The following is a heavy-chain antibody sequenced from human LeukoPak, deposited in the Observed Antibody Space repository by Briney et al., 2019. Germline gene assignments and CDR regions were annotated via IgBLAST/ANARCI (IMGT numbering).Heavy chain of an antibody. CDR3: AREIVPAAMAWFDP. Sequence: SETLSLTCTVSGGSISSYYWSWIRQPAGKGLEWIGRIYTSGSTNYNPSHKSRVTMSVDTSKNQFSLKLSSVTAADTAVYYCAREIVPAAMAWFDPWGQETLVTVSS. CDR1: GGSISSYY. D-gene: IGHD2-2*01. J-gene: IGHJ5*02. V-gene: IGHV4-4*07. CDR2: IYTSGST.